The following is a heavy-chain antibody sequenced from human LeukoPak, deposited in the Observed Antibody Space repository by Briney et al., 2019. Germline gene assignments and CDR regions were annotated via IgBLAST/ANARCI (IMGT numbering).Heavy chain of an antibody. V-gene: IGHV3-7*03. CDR1: GFTFSNFW. Sequence: GSLRLSCTASGFTFSNFWMGWVRQAPGKGLEWVANIKQDETEKFYVGSVKGRFTISRDNAKNSLYLQMNSLRAEDTAVYYCAKARAGDITAAFNYWGQGTLVTVSS. CDR2: IKQDETEK. CDR3: AKARAGDITAAFNY. D-gene: IGHD6-13*01. J-gene: IGHJ4*02.